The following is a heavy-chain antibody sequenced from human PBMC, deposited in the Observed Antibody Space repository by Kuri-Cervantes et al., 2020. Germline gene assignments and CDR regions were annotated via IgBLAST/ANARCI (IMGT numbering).Heavy chain of an antibody. D-gene: IGHD1-26*01. J-gene: IGHJ4*02. V-gene: IGHV3-30*02. CDR3: AKGHSGYVAY. CDR1: GFTFSNYG. CDR2: IRYDGSNK. Sequence: GGSLRLSCAASGFTFSNYGTHWVRQAPGKGLEWVAFIRYDGSNKYYADSVKGRFTISRDNSKNTLYLQMNSLRAEDTAVYYCAKGHSGYVAYWGQGTLVTVSS.